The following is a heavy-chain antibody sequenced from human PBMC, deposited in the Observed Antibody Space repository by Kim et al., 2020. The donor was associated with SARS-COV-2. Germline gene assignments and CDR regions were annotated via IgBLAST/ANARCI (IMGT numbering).Heavy chain of an antibody. CDR1: GGSVSSSNYY. J-gene: IGHJ5*02. CDR3: ARLEYSSSSRLFDP. D-gene: IGHD6-6*01. Sequence: SETLSLTCTVSGGSVSSSNYYWGWISQPPGKGLEWIGNIYYTGDTYYNPSLKSRVTISVDTSKNHFSLKLSSLTAADTAVYYCARLEYSSSSRLFDPWGQGTLVTVSS. V-gene: IGHV4-39*02. CDR2: IYYTGDT.